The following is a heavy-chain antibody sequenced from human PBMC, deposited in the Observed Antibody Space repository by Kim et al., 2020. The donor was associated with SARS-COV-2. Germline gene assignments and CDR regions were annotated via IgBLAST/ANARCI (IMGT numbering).Heavy chain of an antibody. J-gene: IGHJ3*02. D-gene: IGHD3-10*01. Sequence: ADFVKGRFTMSRENSKNALYLQMKSLRADDTAVYYCATLKAGSATYDTYDIWGQGTMVTVSS. CDR3: ATLKAGSATYDTYDI. V-gene: IGHV3-23*03.